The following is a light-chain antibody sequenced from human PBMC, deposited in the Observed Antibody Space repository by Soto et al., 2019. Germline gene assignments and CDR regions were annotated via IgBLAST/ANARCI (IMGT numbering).Light chain of an antibody. J-gene: IGKJ1*01. CDR3: QQRSNWPRT. Sequence: EFVLTQSPGTLSLSPGEGATLSCRASQTVRNNYLAWYQQKPGQAPRLLIYDASSRATGIPDRFSGGGSGTDFTLTISRLEPEDFAVYYCQQRSNWPRTFGQGTKVDI. V-gene: IGKV3D-20*02. CDR2: DAS. CDR1: QTVRNNY.